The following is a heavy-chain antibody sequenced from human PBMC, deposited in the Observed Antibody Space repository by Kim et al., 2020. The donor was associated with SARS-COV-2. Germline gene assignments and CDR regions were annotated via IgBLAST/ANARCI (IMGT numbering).Heavy chain of an antibody. V-gene: IGHV1-3*01. J-gene: IGHJ4*02. Sequence: STKFQGRVTITRDKSASTVYMELSSLRSEDTAVYYCARDNAGLAGTYSDCWGQGTLVTVSS. CDR3: ARDNAGLAGTYSDC. D-gene: IGHD6-19*01.